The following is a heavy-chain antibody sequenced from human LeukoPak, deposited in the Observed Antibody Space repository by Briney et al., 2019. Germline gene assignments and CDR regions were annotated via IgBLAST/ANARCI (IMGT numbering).Heavy chain of an antibody. CDR3: ARDSRGSGSYEKKDYYYYMDV. J-gene: IGHJ6*03. CDR2: IKQDGSEK. CDR1: GFTLNHSW. V-gene: IGHV3-7*01. Sequence: GALRLSCIASGFTLNHSWMSWVRQAPGKGLEWVANIKQDGSEKYYVDSVKGRFTISRDNAKNSLYLQMNSLRAEDTAVYYCARDSRGSGSYEKKDYYYYMDVWGKGTTVTVSS. D-gene: IGHD3-10*01.